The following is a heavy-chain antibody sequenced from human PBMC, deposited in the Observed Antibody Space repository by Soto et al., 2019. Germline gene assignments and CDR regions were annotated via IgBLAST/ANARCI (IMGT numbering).Heavy chain of an antibody. Sequence: GGSLRLSCAASGFTFSSYAMSWVRQAPGKGLEWASAISGSGGSTYYADSVKGRFTTSRDNSKNTLYLRMNSLRAEDTAVYYCAKDGPQGLELLYYMDVWGKGTTVTVSS. D-gene: IGHD1-7*01. V-gene: IGHV3-23*01. CDR1: GFTFSSYA. J-gene: IGHJ6*03. CDR2: ISGSGGST. CDR3: AKDGPQGLELLYYMDV.